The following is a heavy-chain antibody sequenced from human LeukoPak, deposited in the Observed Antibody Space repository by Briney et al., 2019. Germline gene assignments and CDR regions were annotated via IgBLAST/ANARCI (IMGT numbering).Heavy chain of an antibody. CDR2: INPNSGGT. J-gene: IGHJ6*02. D-gene: IGHD3-10*01. CDR3: ASDSVGYGLGSDTYYYYDGMDV. V-gene: IGHV1-2*04. CDR1: GYTFTGYY. Sequence: ASVKVSCKASGYTFTGYYMHWVRQAPGQGLEWMGLINPNSGGTRYQGWFTVSRDTSINTAYKELSMLRTDETAVQYCASDSVGYGLGSDTYYYYDGMDVGGQGTTVTVSS.